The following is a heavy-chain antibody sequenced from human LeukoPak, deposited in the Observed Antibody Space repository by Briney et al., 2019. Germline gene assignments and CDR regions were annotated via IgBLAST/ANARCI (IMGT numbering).Heavy chain of an antibody. CDR2: IYHSGST. CDR3: ARESGYSGYDYFDY. J-gene: IGHJ4*02. Sequence: SRTLSLTCAVSGGSISSGGYSWSWIRQPPGKGLEWIGYIYHSGSTYYNPSLKSRATISVDRSKNQFSLKLSSVTAADTAVYYCARESGYSGYDYFDYWGQGTLVTVSS. V-gene: IGHV4-30-2*01. CDR1: GGSISSGGYS. D-gene: IGHD5-12*01.